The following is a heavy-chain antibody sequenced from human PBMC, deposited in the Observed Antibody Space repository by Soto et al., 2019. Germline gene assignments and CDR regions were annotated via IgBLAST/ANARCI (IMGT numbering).Heavy chain of an antibody. CDR3: AKDPLSGERPAALNFAY. CDR1: GFTFSNYG. CDR2: VSYNGRKE. D-gene: IGHD2-2*01. Sequence: GGSLRLSCVASGFTFSNYGMHWVRQAPGKGLEWVALVSYNGRKEYYADSVKGRFSISRDNSKNTLYVQMNTLRDEDTAVYYCAKDPLSGERPAALNFAYWGRGTLVTFSS. J-gene: IGHJ4*02. V-gene: IGHV3-30*18.